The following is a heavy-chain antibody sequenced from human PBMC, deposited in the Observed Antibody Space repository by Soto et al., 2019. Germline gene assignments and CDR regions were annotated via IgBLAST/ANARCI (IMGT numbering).Heavy chain of an antibody. CDR3: ARHGGLGRYCISTSCENYYGMDV. V-gene: IGHV4-39*01. CDR1: GCSISSGGYY. CDR2: IYYSGST. D-gene: IGHD2-2*01. Sequence: SETLSLTCTFSGCSISSGGYYWSWIRQHPGKGLEWIGSIYYSGSTYYNPSLKSRVTISVDTSKNQFSLKLSSVTAADTAVYYCARHGGLGRYCISTSCENYYGMDVWGQGTTVTVSS. J-gene: IGHJ6*02.